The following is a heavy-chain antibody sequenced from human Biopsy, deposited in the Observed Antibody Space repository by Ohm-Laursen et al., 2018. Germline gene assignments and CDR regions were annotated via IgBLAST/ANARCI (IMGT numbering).Heavy chain of an antibody. J-gene: IGHJ2*01. D-gene: IGHD3-22*01. CDR2: VYYTGST. Sequence: GTLSLTCTVSVDSISTYYWSWIRQPPGKGLQWIGYVYYTGSTDYNPSLQSRVTISVDTSKNHFSLRLRSVTPADTAIYYCARDRGYYSDRTVPGYFDLWGRGTLVTVSS. CDR3: ARDRGYYSDRTVPGYFDL. V-gene: IGHV4-59*01. CDR1: VDSISTYY.